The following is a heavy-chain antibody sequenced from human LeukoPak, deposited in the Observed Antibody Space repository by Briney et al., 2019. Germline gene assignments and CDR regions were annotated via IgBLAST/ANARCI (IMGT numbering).Heavy chain of an antibody. D-gene: IGHD1-26*01. Sequence: GGSLRLSCAASGFTFSSYAMHWVRQAPGKGLEYVSAISSNGGSTYYANSVKGRFTISRDNSKNTLYLQMGSLRAEDMAVYYCARDGGSGSLRYDCWGQGTLVTVSS. CDR1: GFTFSSYA. CDR3: ARDGGSGSLRYDC. V-gene: IGHV3-64*01. J-gene: IGHJ4*02. CDR2: ISSNGGST.